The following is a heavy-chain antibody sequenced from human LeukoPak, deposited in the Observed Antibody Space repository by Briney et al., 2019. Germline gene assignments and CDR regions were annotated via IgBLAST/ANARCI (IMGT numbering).Heavy chain of an antibody. Sequence: PSETLSLTCTVSGGSISSGGYYWSWIRQPPGKGLEWIGYIYHSGSTYYNPSLKSRVTISVDRSKNQFSLKLSSVTAADTAVYYCARDHGYSYGTAQLDPWGQGTLVTVSS. CDR2: IYHSGST. J-gene: IGHJ5*02. CDR3: ARDHGYSYGTAQLDP. CDR1: GGSISSGGYY. D-gene: IGHD5-18*01. V-gene: IGHV4-30-2*01.